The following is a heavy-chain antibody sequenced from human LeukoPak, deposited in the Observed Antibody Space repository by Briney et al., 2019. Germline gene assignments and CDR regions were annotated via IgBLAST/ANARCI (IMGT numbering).Heavy chain of an antibody. CDR1: GGSFSSYF. Sequence: SETLSLTCTVSGGSFSSYFWSWIRQPPGKGLEWIGYIYYSGSTHYNSSLKSRVTISLDTSRNQFSLKLSSVTAADTAVYYCARGGSTIVVVPASNLPSDYWGQGTLVTVSS. V-gene: IGHV4-59*01. D-gene: IGHD2-2*01. J-gene: IGHJ4*02. CDR3: ARGGSTIVVVPASNLPSDY. CDR2: IYYSGST.